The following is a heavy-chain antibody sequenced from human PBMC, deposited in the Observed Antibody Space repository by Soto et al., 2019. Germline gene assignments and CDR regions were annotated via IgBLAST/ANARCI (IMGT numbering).Heavy chain of an antibody. J-gene: IGHJ4*02. V-gene: IGHV3-48*01. CDR1: GFTFSSSS. CDR2: IDTLSSTM. CDR3: TGGGMLSGPGY. D-gene: IGHD1-26*01. Sequence: EVQLVESGGGLVQPGGSLRLSCAASGFTFSSSSMNWVRHAPGKGLEWVSFIDTLSSTMYYADSVRGRFTISRDKANNSQYLPMNSPRAHATAIYCCTGGGMLSGPGYRSQGTLVTVSS.